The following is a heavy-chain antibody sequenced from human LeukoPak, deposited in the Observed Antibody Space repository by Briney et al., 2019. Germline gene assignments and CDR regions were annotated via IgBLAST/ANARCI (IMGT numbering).Heavy chain of an antibody. D-gene: IGHD2-15*01. V-gene: IGHV7-4-1*02. J-gene: IGHJ6*02. CDR3: ASRYCSGGSCSYYNYGMDV. CDR1: GYTFTSYA. Sequence: GESLKVSCKASGYTFTSYAMNWVRQAPGQGLEWMGWINTNTGNPTYAQGFTGRFVFSLDTSVSTAYLQISSLKAEDTAVYYCASRYCSGGSCSYYNYGMDVWGQGTTVTVSS. CDR2: INTNTGNP.